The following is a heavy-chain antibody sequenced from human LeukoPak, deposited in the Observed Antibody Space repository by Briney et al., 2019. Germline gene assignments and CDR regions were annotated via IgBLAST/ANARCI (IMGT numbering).Heavy chain of an antibody. D-gene: IGHD6-13*01. CDR2: IYPGDSDT. Sequence: GESLKISCKGSGYSFTSYWIGWVRQMPGKGLEWMGIIYPGDSDTRYSPSFQGQVTISADKSISTAYLQWSSLKASDTAMYYCARLGGLQQLVRGAFDIWGQGTMITVSS. CDR3: ARLGGLQQLVRGAFDI. CDR1: GYSFTSYW. V-gene: IGHV5-51*01. J-gene: IGHJ3*02.